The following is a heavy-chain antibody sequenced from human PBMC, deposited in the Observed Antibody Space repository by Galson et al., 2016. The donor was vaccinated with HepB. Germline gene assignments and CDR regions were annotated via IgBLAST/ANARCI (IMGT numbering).Heavy chain of an antibody. CDR2: IASTDGTT. Sequence: SLRLSCAASGFIFSSHTMNWVRQAPGKGLEWIAHIASTDGTTDYADSVKGRFTISRDNAKNSLFLQMNSLRADDTALHYCARGEGSGSWLVGHWGQGTLVTVSS. CDR1: GFIFSSHT. J-gene: IGHJ4*02. V-gene: IGHV3-48*01. D-gene: IGHD1-26*01. CDR3: ARGEGSGSWLVGH.